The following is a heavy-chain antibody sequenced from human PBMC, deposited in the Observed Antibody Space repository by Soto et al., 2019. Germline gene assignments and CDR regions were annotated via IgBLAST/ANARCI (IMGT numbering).Heavy chain of an antibody. CDR3: ARDSFYDSSGAALERYFDL. CDR1: GFTFSSYA. Sequence: QVQLVESGGGVVQPGRSLRLSCAASGFTFSSYAMHWVRQAPGKGLEWVAVISYDGSNKYYADSVKGRFTISRDNSKNTRYLQMNSLRAEDTAVYYCARDSFYDSSGAALERYFDLWGRGTLVTVSS. CDR2: ISYDGSNK. V-gene: IGHV3-30-3*01. D-gene: IGHD3-22*01. J-gene: IGHJ2*01.